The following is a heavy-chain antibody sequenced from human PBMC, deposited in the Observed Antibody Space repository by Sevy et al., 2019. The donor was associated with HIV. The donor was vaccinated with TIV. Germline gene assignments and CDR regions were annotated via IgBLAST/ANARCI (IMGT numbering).Heavy chain of an antibody. CDR2: IIGSGVRT. CDR3: AKDFHDYGDFYFDY. D-gene: IGHD4-17*01. CDR1: GFSFSSYA. Sequence: GGSLRLSCTASGFSFSSYAMSWVRQAPGKGLEWVSTIIGSGVRTYSADSVKGRFTISRDNSKNTLYLQMTSLRAEDTAVYYCAKDFHDYGDFYFDYWGRGTLVTVSS. V-gene: IGHV3-23*01. J-gene: IGHJ4*02.